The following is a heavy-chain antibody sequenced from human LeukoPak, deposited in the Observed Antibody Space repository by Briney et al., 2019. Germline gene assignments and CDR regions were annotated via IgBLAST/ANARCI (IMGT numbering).Heavy chain of an antibody. V-gene: IGHV6-1*01. CDR3: ARDGTMRSGPAFDI. J-gene: IGHJ3*02. Sequence: SQTLSLTFAISGDSVSINSAAWNWIRQSPSRGLEWLGRTYYRSKWYNDYAVSVKSRITITPDTSKNQFSLQLNSVTPEDTAVYYCARDGTMRSGPAFDIWGQGTMVTVSS. CDR2: TYYRSKWYN. CDR1: GDSVSINSAA. D-gene: IGHD3-3*01.